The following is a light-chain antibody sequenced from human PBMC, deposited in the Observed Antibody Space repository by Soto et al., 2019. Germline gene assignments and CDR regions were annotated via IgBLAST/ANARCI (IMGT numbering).Light chain of an antibody. V-gene: IGKV1-39*01. CDR3: QQTTT. Sequence: DIQLTQSPSSLSASVGDRVTITCRASQSISSYLNWFQQKPGKAPKLLIYTASRLESGVPSRFSGSGFGTEFTLTISSLQPEDVATYYCQQTTTFGQGTKVEIK. CDR2: TAS. CDR1: QSISSY. J-gene: IGKJ2*01.